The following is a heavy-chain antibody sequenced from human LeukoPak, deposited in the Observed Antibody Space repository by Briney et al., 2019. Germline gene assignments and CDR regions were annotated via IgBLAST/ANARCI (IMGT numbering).Heavy chain of an antibody. Sequence: GGPLRLSCAASGFTFSSYWMSWVRQAPGKGLEWVANIKQDGSEKYYVDSVKGRFTISRDNAKNSLYLQMNSLRAEDTAVYYCARGSPNWLPSNYYYYMDVWGKGTTVTVSS. CDR2: IKQDGSEK. J-gene: IGHJ6*03. D-gene: IGHD5-12*01. CDR3: ARGSPNWLPSNYYYYMDV. V-gene: IGHV3-7*01. CDR1: GFTFSSYW.